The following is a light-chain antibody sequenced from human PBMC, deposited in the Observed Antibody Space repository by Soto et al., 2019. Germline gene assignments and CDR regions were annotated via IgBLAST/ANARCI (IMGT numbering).Light chain of an antibody. CDR2: DVS. J-gene: IGLJ3*02. CDR1: SSDVGGYNY. V-gene: IGLV2-11*01. Sequence: QSALTQPRSVSGSPGQSVTISCTATSSDVGGYNYVSWYQQHPGKAPKLMIYDVSKRPSGVPDRFSGSKSGNTASLTISGLQAEDEADYYCCSYAGSYTLGWVFGGGTKLTVL. CDR3: CSYAGSYTLGWV.